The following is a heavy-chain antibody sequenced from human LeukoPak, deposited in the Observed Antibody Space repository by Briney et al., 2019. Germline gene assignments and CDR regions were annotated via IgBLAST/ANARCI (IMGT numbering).Heavy chain of an antibody. J-gene: IGHJ4*02. D-gene: IGHD3-22*01. Sequence: GASVKVSCKASGYTFTSYGISWVRQAPGQGLEWMGWISAYNGKTNYAQKLQGRVTMTTDTSTSTAYMELRSLRSDDTAVYYCAIHYYYYDSSGHFDYWGQGTLVTASS. CDR1: GYTFTSYG. V-gene: IGHV1-18*01. CDR3: AIHYYYYDSSGHFDY. CDR2: ISAYNGKT.